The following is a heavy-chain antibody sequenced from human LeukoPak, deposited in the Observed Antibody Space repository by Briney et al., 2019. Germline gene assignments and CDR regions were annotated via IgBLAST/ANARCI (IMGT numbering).Heavy chain of an antibody. D-gene: IGHD4-17*01. V-gene: IGHV3-23*01. CDR2: ISGSGGNT. Sequence: PGGSLRLSCAASGFTFSSYAMSWVRQAPGKGLEWVSSISGSGGNTYYADSVEGRFTVSRDNSKNTLYLQMNSLRAEDTAVYYCARGRGGDYVPSRFDYWGQGTLVTVSS. CDR3: ARGRGGDYVPSRFDY. CDR1: GFTFSSYA. J-gene: IGHJ4*02.